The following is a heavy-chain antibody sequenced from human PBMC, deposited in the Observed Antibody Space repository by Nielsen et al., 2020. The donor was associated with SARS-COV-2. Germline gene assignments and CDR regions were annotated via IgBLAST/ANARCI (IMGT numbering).Heavy chain of an antibody. CDR3: ARRTTFYGSGTYFDF. J-gene: IGHJ4*02. CDR1: GDSITRSSYH. CDR2: IYFNGNT. D-gene: IGHD3-10*01. V-gene: IGHV4-39*01. Sequence: SETLSLTCTVSGDSITRSSYHWGWIRQPPGKGLEWIGSIYFNGNTYYNPSLKSRVTISVDTSKSQISLKLTSVTAADTAGYYCARRTTFYGSGTYFDFWGQGTLVTVSS.